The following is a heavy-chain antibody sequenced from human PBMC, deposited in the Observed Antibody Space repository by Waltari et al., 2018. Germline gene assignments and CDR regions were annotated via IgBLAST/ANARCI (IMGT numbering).Heavy chain of an antibody. Sequence: EVQLVESGGGLVQPGGSLRLSCAAPGFTFSSYWFSWVRQAPGKGLEWVANIKQDGSEKYYVDSVKGRFTISRDNAKNSLYLQMNSLRAEDTAVYYCARDDFTVTTYFDYWGQGTLVTASS. CDR1: GFTFSSYW. CDR2: IKQDGSEK. CDR3: ARDDFTVTTYFDY. V-gene: IGHV3-7*01. D-gene: IGHD4-17*01. J-gene: IGHJ4*02.